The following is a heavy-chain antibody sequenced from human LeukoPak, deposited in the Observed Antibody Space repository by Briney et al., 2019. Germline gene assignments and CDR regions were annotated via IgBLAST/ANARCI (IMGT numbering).Heavy chain of an antibody. CDR1: GFTFSSYA. J-gene: IGHJ4*02. CDR2: ISGSGGST. Sequence: SGGSLRLSCAASGFTFSSYAMSWVRQAPGKGLEWVSAISGSGGSTYYADSVKGRFTISRDNSKNTLYLQMNSLRAEDTAVYYCAKLGGYSGYDLGKLFDYWGQGTLVTVSS. D-gene: IGHD5-12*01. V-gene: IGHV3-23*01. CDR3: AKLGGYSGYDLGKLFDY.